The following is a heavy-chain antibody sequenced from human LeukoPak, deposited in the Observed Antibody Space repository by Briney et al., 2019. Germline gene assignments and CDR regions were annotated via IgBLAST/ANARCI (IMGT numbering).Heavy chain of an antibody. CDR2: IYYSGST. D-gene: IGHD5-24*01. Sequence: SETLSLTCTVSGGSISSYYWSWIRQPPGKGLEWIGYIYYSGSTNYNPSLKSRVTISVDTSKNQFSLKLSSVTAADTAVYYSARWGREGNWFDPWGQGTLVTVSS. CDR1: GGSISSYY. CDR3: ARWGREGNWFDP. J-gene: IGHJ5*02. V-gene: IGHV4-59*01.